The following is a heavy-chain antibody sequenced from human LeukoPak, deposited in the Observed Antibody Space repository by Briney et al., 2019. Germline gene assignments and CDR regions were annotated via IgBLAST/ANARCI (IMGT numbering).Heavy chain of an antibody. J-gene: IGHJ4*02. CDR2: INHSGST. Sequence: SETLSLTCAVYGGSFSGYYWSWIRQPPGKGLEWIGEINHSGSTNYNPSLKSRVTISVDTSKNQFSLKLSSVTAADTAVYNCSRDGGRDSGSYYEDYWGQGTLVTVSS. CDR1: GGSFSGYY. D-gene: IGHD1-26*01. CDR3: SRDGGRDSGSYYEDY. V-gene: IGHV4-34*01.